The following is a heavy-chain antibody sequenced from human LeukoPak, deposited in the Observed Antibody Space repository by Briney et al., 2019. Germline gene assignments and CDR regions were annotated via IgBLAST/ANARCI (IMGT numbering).Heavy chain of an antibody. CDR2: ISSSSSYI. CDR3: ARPASGYSSSWYGSAEYFQH. CDR1: GFTFSSYS. Sequence: GGSLRLSCAASGFTFSSYSMNWVRHAPGKGLEWVSSISSSSSYIYYADSVKGRFSISRDNAKNSLYLQMNSLRAEDTAVYYCARPASGYSSSWYGSAEYFQHWGQGTLVTVSS. J-gene: IGHJ1*01. D-gene: IGHD6-13*01. V-gene: IGHV3-21*01.